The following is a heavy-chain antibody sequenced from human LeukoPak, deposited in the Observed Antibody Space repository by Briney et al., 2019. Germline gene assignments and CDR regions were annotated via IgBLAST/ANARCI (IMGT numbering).Heavy chain of an antibody. CDR2: IKSKTDGETP. CDR1: GFTFINTW. V-gene: IGHV3-15*01. D-gene: IGHD3-10*01. J-gene: IGHJ3*02. CDR3: TTDLPIPSQWFGDFWGAFDI. Sequence: PGGSLRLSCAASGFTFINTWMSWVRQAPGKGLEWVGRIKSKTDGETPDYAASVKGRFTISRDDSKNTLYLQMNSLKTEDTAVYYCTTDLPIPSQWFGDFWGAFDIWGQGTMVTVSS.